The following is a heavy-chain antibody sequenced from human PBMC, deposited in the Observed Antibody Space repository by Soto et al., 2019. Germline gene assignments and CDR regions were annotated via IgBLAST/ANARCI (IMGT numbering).Heavy chain of an antibody. CDR1: GYTFSNYA. Sequence: QIQLVQSGAEVKKPGASVKVSCKAAGYTFSNYAIKWVRQAPGQGLAWMGWISAHNGNTNYAEKFQGRVAMTTDTSTSTAYMELRSLGSDYTAVYYCARDLRGGDDLDYFDYWGQGTVVTVSS. V-gene: IGHV1-18*01. D-gene: IGHD2-21*02. CDR3: ARDLRGGDDLDYFDY. CDR2: ISAHNGNT. J-gene: IGHJ4*02.